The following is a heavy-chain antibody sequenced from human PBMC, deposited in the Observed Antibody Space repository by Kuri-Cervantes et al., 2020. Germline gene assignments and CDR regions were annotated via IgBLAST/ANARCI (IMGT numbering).Heavy chain of an antibody. J-gene: IGHJ4*02. CDR3: AKETLSGYYYDPASPR. Sequence: SETLSLTCAVYGGSFSGYHWSWIRQPPGKGLEWIGEINHSGSTNYNSSLKSRVTISVDTSKNQFSLKLSSVTAADTAVYYCAKETLSGYYYDPASPRWGQGTLVTVSS. D-gene: IGHD3-22*01. CDR2: INHSGST. V-gene: IGHV4-34*01. CDR1: GGSFSGYH.